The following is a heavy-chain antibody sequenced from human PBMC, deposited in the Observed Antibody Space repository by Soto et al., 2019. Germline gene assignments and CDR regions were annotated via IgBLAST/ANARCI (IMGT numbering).Heavy chain of an antibody. CDR3: ARDTWWIHLWLGGMDV. CDR2: INQDGIEK. Sequence: EVQLVESGGGLVQPGGSLRLSCAASDFTFNTYWMSWVRQAPGKGLEWVANINQDGIEKYYVDSVKGRFTISRDNAKNSMDLQINSLRAEDTAVYYCARDTWWIHLWLGGMDVWGQGTTVTVSS. CDR1: DFTFNTYW. V-gene: IGHV3-7*01. J-gene: IGHJ6*02. D-gene: IGHD5-18*01.